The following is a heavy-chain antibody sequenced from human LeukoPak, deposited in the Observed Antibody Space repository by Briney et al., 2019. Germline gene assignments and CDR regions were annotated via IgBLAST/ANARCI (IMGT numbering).Heavy chain of an antibody. D-gene: IGHD4-11*01. V-gene: IGHV3-23*01. CDR1: GFTFSIYA. CDR2: SSGSGSGA. CDR3: AKGTVWFDP. J-gene: IGHJ5*02. Sequence: GGSLRLSCAASGFTFSIYAMTWVRQAPGKGLEWVSGSSGSGSGAYYADSVKGRFSVSRDNSKNTLYLQMNSLRDEDTAIYYCAKGTVWFDPWGQGTLVTVSS.